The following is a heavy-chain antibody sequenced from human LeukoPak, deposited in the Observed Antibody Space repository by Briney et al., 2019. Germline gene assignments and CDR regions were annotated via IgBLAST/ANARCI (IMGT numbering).Heavy chain of an antibody. J-gene: IGHJ6*02. CDR3: ARHRNYCGGDCPYGMDV. CDR2: IYPGDSDT. Sequence: GASLQISCKGSGSSFTSYWIGWVRQLPGKGLEGMGIIYPGDSDTRYSPSFQGQVTISADKSISTAYLQWSSLKASDTAMYYCARHRNYCGGDCPYGMDVWGQGTTVTVPS. D-gene: IGHD2-21*02. V-gene: IGHV5-51*01. CDR1: GSSFTSYW.